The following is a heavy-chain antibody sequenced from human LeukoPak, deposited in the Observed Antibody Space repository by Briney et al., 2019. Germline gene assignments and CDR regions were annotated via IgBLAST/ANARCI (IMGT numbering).Heavy chain of an antibody. CDR1: GFSVSSNY. CDR2: IYSGGDT. CDR3: VRDRGEVGA. J-gene: IGHJ5*02. D-gene: IGHD1-26*01. V-gene: IGHV3-66*01. Sequence: GGSLRLSCAASGFSVSSNYMSWVRQTPGKGLEWVSIIYSGGDTYYAGSVRGRFIISRDTSKNTVYLQMSSLRVEDTAVYYCVRDRGEVGAWGQGSLVTVSS.